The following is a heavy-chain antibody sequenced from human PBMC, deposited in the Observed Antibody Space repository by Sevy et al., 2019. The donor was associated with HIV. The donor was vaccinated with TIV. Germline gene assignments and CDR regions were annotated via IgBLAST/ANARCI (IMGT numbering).Heavy chain of an antibody. J-gene: IGHJ6*02. D-gene: IGHD5-12*01. Sequence: SETLSLTCSASGGSITSSNYYWGWIRQPPGKGLEWIGSVYYTVLTYYNPSLKSRVTISVDTSKNQFSLNLNSVTAADTAIYYCAREPGGYDYDYGMDVWGQGTTVTVSS. CDR1: GGSITSSNYY. CDR2: VYYTVLT. CDR3: AREPGGYDYDYGMDV. V-gene: IGHV4-39*02.